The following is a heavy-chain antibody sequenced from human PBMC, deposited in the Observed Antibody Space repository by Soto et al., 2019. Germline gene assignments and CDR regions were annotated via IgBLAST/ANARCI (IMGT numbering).Heavy chain of an antibody. CDR3: ARKFCGSSSCPYYFDY. CDR1: GFSLSTSGVG. V-gene: IGHV2-5*02. CDR2: IYWDDDK. D-gene: IGHD2-2*01. J-gene: IGHJ4*02. Sequence: QITLKESGPTLVKPTQTLTLTCTFSGFSLSTSGVGVGWIRQPPGKALEWLALIYWDDDKRYSPSLKKRLINTKDTSKNQVVLTMTNMDPVDTGTYYCARKFCGSSSCPYYFDYWGQGTLVTVSS.